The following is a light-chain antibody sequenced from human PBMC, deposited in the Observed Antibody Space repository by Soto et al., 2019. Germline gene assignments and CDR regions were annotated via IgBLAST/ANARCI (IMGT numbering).Light chain of an antibody. V-gene: IGLV2-14*01. CDR2: EVS. CDR1: ISDVGGYNY. Sequence: QAVLTAPASGSGSPGQSISISCTVSISDVGGYNYVSWYQQHPGKAPKLMIYEVSNRPSGVSNRFSGSKSGNTASLTMSGLQAEDEADYYCSSYTSSSTYVFGTGTKVTVL. CDR3: SSYTSSSTYV. J-gene: IGLJ1*01.